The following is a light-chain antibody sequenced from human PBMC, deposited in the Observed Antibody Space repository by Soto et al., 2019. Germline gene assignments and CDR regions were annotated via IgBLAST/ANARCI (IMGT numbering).Light chain of an antibody. CDR1: QTISSW. V-gene: IGKV1-5*03. CDR2: KAS. Sequence: DIQMTQSPSTLSGSAGDRVTITCRGSQTISSWLAWYQQKPGKAPKLLIYKASTLKSGVPSRFSGSGSGKELTLTISTLQPDDFATYYGQHYNRYSVAFGQGTQVDIX. CDR3: QHYNRYSVA. J-gene: IGKJ1*01.